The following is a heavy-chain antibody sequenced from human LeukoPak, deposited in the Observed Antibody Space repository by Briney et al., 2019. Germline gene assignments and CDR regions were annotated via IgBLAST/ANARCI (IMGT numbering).Heavy chain of an antibody. Sequence: SETLSLTCSVSGGSISSYYWSWIRQPPGKGLEWIGYIYYSGSTNYNPSLKSRVTISVDTSKNQLSLKLSSVTAADTAVYYCARGVARSSKFHFSYYFDYWGQGTLVTVSS. CDR1: GGSISSYY. D-gene: IGHD6-6*01. CDR3: ARGVARSSKFHFSYYFDY. V-gene: IGHV4-59*01. J-gene: IGHJ4*02. CDR2: IYYSGST.